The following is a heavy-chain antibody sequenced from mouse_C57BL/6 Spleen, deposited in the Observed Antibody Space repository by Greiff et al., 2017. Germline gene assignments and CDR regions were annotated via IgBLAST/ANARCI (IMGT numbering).Heavy chain of an antibody. CDR3: TRGVYYDYDVGFDY. D-gene: IGHD2-4*01. CDR1: GYTFTDYE. CDR2: IDPETGGT. J-gene: IGHJ2*01. V-gene: IGHV1-15*01. Sequence: LQQSGAELVRPGASVTLSCKASGYTFTDYEMHWVKQTPVHGLEWIGAIDPETGGTAYNQKFKGKAILTADKSSSTAYMELRSLTSEDSAVYYCTRGVYYDYDVGFDYWGQGTTLTVSS.